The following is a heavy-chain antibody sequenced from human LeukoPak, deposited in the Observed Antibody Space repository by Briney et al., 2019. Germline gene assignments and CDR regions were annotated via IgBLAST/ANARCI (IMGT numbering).Heavy chain of an antibody. D-gene: IGHD3-22*01. V-gene: IGHV1-69*13. J-gene: IGHJ3*02. Sequence: ASVKVSCKASGGTFSSYAISWVRQAPGQGLEWMGGIIPIFGTANYAQKFQGRVTITADESTSTAYMELSSLRSEDTAVYYCAREKSSDYYDSSGYYTLDAFDIWGQGTMVTVSS. CDR3: AREKSSDYYDSSGYYTLDAFDI. CDR1: GGTFSSYA. CDR2: IIPIFGTA.